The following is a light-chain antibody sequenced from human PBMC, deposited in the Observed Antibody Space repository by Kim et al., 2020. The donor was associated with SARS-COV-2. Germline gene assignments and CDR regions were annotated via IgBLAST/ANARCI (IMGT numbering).Light chain of an antibody. CDR2: AAS. V-gene: IGKV1-39*01. CDR3: QQSYSTLTWT. J-gene: IGKJ1*01. CDR1: HGISSY. Sequence: PLGDRLPIPSRASHGISSYLNWYQQKPGKAPKLLIYAASSLQSGVPSRFSGSGSGTDFTLTISSLQPEDFATYYCQQSYSTLTWTFGQGTKVDIK.